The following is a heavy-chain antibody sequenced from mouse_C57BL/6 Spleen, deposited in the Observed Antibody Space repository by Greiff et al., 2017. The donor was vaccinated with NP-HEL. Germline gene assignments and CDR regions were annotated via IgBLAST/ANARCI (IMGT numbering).Heavy chain of an antibody. Sequence: QVQLQQPGAELVKPGASVKLSCKASGYTFTSYWMHWVKQRPGQGLEWIGMIHPNSGSTNYNEKFKSKATLTVDKSSSTAYMQLSSLTSEDSAVYYCARYPLYEYDVAWFAYWGQGTLVTVSA. CDR1: GYTFTSYW. D-gene: IGHD2-4*01. V-gene: IGHV1-64*01. J-gene: IGHJ3*01. CDR2: IHPNSGST. CDR3: ARYPLYEYDVAWFAY.